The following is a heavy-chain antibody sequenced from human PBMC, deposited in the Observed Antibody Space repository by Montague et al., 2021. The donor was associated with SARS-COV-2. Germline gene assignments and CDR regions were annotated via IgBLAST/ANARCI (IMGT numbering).Heavy chain of an antibody. CDR3: ARDVVTHLGTFDY. CDR1: GDSITYFY. V-gene: IGHV4-4*07. CDR2: VFSSGST. Sequence: TPSLTCTVSGDSITYFYWSWIRQPAGKGLEWIGRVFSSGSTNYNPSLRSRVSMSVDTSKSQFSLKLSSVTAADTAVYYCARDVVTHLGTFDYWGRGTLVTVSS. D-gene: IGHD4-23*01. J-gene: IGHJ4*02.